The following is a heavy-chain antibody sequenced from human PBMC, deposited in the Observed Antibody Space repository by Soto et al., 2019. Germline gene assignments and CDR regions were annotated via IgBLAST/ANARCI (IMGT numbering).Heavy chain of an antibody. V-gene: IGHV3-30-3*01. CDR2: ISYDGSNK. CDR1: PLTFSSCA. D-gene: IGHD3-3*01. J-gene: IGHJ4*02. CDR3: ARDKRDLRFLEWSYYFDY. Sequence: HPGGSLRLSCAASPLTFSSCAMHWVRQAPGKGLEWVALISYDGSNKYYAASVKGRFTISRDNSKTTLYLQMNSLRAEDMAVYYCARDKRDLRFLEWSYYFDYWGQGT.